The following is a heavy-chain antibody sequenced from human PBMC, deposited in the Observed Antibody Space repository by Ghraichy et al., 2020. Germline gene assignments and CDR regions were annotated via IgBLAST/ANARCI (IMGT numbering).Heavy chain of an antibody. CDR3: ARVSNGFHYVDI. J-gene: IGHJ4*02. Sequence: SQTLSLTCTVSGDSVSSGSHYWSWIRESPGKGLEWIGYVFYRGATTYSPSLQSRVTIILDTSKNQFSLRLNSVTAADTALYSCARVSNGFHYVDIWGRGTLVTVSS. CDR1: GDSVSSGSHY. D-gene: IGHD3-16*01. V-gene: IGHV4-61*01. CDR2: VFYRGAT.